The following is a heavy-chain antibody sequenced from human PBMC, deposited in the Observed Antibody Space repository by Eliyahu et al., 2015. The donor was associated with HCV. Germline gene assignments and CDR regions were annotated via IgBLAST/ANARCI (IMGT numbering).Heavy chain of an antibody. CDR1: GFTFSSYG. V-gene: IGHV3-30*18. J-gene: IGHJ4*02. CDR2: ISYDGSNK. CDR3: AKTYEQWLVVGFDY. Sequence: QVQLVESGGGVVQPGRSLRLSCAASGFTFSSYGMHWVRQAPGKGLEWVAVISYDGSNKYYADSVKGRFTISRDNSKNTLYLQMNSLRAEDTAVYYCAKTYEQWLVVGFDYWGQGTLVTVSS. D-gene: IGHD6-19*01.